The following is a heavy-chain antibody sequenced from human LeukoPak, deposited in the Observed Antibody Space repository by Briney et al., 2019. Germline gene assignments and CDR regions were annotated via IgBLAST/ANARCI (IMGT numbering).Heavy chain of an antibody. CDR2: ISAYNGNT. J-gene: IGHJ6*02. V-gene: IGHV1-18*01. CDR1: GYTFTSYG. Sequence: GASVKVSCKASGYTFTSYGISWVRQAPGQGLEWMGWISAYNGNTNYAQKLQGRVTMTTDTSTSTAYMELRSLRSDDTAVYYCARDRVAAAPNPLLSLKYYYYCMDVWGQGTTVTVSS. D-gene: IGHD6-13*01. CDR3: ARDRVAAAPNPLLSLKYYYYCMDV.